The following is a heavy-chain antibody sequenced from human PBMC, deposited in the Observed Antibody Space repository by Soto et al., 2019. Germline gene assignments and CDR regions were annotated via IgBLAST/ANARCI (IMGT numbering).Heavy chain of an antibody. Sequence: GGSLRLSCAASGFTFSSYGMHWVRQAPGKGLEWVAVISSSGDRQQYAESVKGRFTISRDNSQNTLYLQVSSLTSDDSAVFHCARTPAAMITDRYNWFDAWGPGTQVTVSS. CDR2: ISSSGDRQ. CDR3: ARTPAAMITDRYNWFDA. CDR1: GFTFSSYG. J-gene: IGHJ5*02. V-gene: IGHV3-30*03. D-gene: IGHD3-16*01.